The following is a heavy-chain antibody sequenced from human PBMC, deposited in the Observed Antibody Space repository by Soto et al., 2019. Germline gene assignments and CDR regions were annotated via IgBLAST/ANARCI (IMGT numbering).Heavy chain of an antibody. CDR2: ISGSCDSR. CDR3: AKDRGLRYCSSFSCYSKLLRWFDP. D-gene: IGHD2-2*01. V-gene: IGHV3-23*01. J-gene: IGHJ5*02. Sequence: PWGALRLPCVAAGFTFSHYLMSWIRQAPRKRLEWVSNISGSCDSRYYADSVKSRFSIARDNSKPTLFLQMYSLRADVTAVYYGAKDRGLRYCSSFSCYSKLLRWFDPGGQGTLVDVSS. CDR1: GFTFSHYL.